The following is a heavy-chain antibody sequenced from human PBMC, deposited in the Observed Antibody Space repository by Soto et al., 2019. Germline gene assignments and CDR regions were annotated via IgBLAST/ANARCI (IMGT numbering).Heavy chain of an antibody. J-gene: IGHJ4*02. V-gene: IGHV3-33*01. CDR2: IWYDGSNK. CDR1: GFTFSSYG. Sequence: GGSLRLSCAASGFTFSSYGMHWVRQAPGKGLEWVAVIWYDGSNKYYADSVKGRFTISRDNSKNTLYLQMNSLRAEDTAVYYFARDSSPSFIVVVPAAMNYWGQGTLVTVSS. CDR3: ARDSSPSFIVVVPAAMNY. D-gene: IGHD2-2*01.